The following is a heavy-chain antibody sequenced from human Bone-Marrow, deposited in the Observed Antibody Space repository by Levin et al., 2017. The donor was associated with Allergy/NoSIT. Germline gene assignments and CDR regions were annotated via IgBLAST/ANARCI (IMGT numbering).Heavy chain of an antibody. CDR3: ATNSGSYLRYFDF. D-gene: IGHD1-26*01. V-gene: IGHV4-39*01. CDR2: FYYSGNT. CDR1: GDSIISSSYY. J-gene: IGHJ4*02. Sequence: SQTLSLTCTVSGDSIISSSYYWGWIRQPPGKGLEWIGSFYYSGNTYHNPSLRSRVTISVDTSKNQFSLTLTSVTAADTALYYCATNSGSYLRYFDFWGQGTLLTVSS.